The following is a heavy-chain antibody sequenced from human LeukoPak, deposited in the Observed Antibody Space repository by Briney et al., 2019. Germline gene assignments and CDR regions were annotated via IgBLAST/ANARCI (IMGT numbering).Heavy chain of an antibody. D-gene: IGHD3-22*01. V-gene: IGHV1-46*01. CDR3: ARARTMIVVAHPGY. CDR2: INPSGGST. Sequence: ASVTVSFTASGYTFTIYYMHWVRQAPGQGLEWMGIINPSGGSTSYAQKFQGRVTMTRDTSTSTVYMELSSLRSEDTAVYYCARARTMIVVAHPGYWGQGTLVTVSS. CDR1: GYTFTIYY. J-gene: IGHJ4*02.